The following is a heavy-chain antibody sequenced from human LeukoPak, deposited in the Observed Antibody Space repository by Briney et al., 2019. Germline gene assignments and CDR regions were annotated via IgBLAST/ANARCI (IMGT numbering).Heavy chain of an antibody. Sequence: SGPTLVNPTQTLTLTCTFSGFSLRTSGMCVSWIRQPPGKALEWLARIDWDNDKYYTTSLKTRLTISKDTSKNQVVLTMTNMDPVDTRTYYCVRTRPGSGWFDPWGQGTLVTVSS. J-gene: IGHJ5*02. D-gene: IGHD5-12*01. CDR3: VRTRPGSGWFDP. V-gene: IGHV2-70*11. CDR2: IDWDNDK. CDR1: GFSLRTSGMC.